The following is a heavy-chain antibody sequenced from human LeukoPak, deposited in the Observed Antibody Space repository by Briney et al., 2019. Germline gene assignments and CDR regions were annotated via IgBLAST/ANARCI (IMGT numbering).Heavy chain of an antibody. CDR3: ARPEMGYAFDI. J-gene: IGHJ3*02. CDR1: VGSLSRYY. D-gene: IGHD5-24*01. Sequence: SETLSLIRTLSVGSLSRYYRSGIRHPPGKGLEGMGYIYYSGSTNYNPSLKSRVTISVDTSKNQFSLKLSSVTAADTAVYYCARPEMGYAFDIWGQGTMVTVSS. CDR2: IYYSGST. V-gene: IGHV4-59*08.